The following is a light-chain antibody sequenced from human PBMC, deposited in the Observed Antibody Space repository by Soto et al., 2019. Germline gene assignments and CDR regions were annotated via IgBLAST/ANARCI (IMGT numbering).Light chain of an antibody. CDR2: EVT. J-gene: IGLJ2*01. CDR3: SSYTSTSTVV. Sequence: QSVLTQPASVSGSPGQSITISCTGTSTDVGGYNYVSWYQQHPGTVPKLLIYEVTNRPSGISNRFSGSKSGNTASLTISGLQTDDEAADYCSSYTSTSTVVFGGGTKLTVL. V-gene: IGLV2-14*01. CDR1: STDVGGYNY.